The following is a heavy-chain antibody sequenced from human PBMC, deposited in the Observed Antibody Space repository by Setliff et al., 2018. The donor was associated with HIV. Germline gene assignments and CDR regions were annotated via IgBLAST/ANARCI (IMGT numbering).Heavy chain of an antibody. Sequence: ASVKVSCKASGYTFTSYGISWVRQAPGQGLEWMGWISAYNGSTNYAQKLQGRVTMTTDTSTSTAYMELRSLRSDDTAVYYCARGQGGMWVGGYGISSNYYYYMDVWGKGTTVTVS. CDR2: ISAYNGST. CDR1: GYTFTSYG. V-gene: IGHV1-18*01. CDR3: ARGQGGMWVGGYGISSNYYYYMDV. D-gene: IGHD3-10*01. J-gene: IGHJ6*03.